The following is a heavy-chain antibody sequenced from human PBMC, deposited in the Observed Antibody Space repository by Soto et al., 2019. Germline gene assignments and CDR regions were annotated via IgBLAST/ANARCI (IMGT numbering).Heavy chain of an antibody. Sequence: SETLSLTCTVSGGSISSGDYYWSWIRQPPGKGLEWIGYIYYSGSTYYNPSLKSRVTISVDTSKNQFSLKLSSVTAADTAVYYCARDWVVNNGFDPWGQGTLVTVSS. D-gene: IGHD2-15*01. J-gene: IGHJ5*02. CDR2: IYYSGST. CDR1: GGSISSGDYY. V-gene: IGHV4-30-4*01. CDR3: ARDWVVNNGFDP.